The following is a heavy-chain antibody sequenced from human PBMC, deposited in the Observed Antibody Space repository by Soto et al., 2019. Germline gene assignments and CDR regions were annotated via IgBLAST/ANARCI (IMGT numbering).Heavy chain of an antibody. D-gene: IGHD3-10*01. J-gene: IGHJ6*02. CDR2: ISYDGSNK. CDR1: GFTFSSYG. V-gene: IGHV3-30*18. CDR3: AKGVAMVRGVIRYGMDV. Sequence: GGSLRLSCAASGFTFSSYGMHWVRQAPGQGLEWVAVISYDGSNKYYADSVKGRFTISRDNSKNTLYLQMNSLRAEDTAVYYCAKGVAMVRGVIRYGMDVWGQGTTVTVSS.